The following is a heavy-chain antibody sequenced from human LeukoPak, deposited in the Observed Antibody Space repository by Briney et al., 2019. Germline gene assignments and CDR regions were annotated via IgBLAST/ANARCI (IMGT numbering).Heavy chain of an antibody. CDR3: ARHAIDIIVRVDY. CDR2: IYYSGST. V-gene: IGHV4-39*01. CDR1: GGSISSSTYY. D-gene: IGHD2-15*01. Sequence: SETLSLTCNVSGGSISSSTYYWGWIRQPPGKGLEWIGSIYYSGSTYYNPSLRSRVTISVDTSKNQFSLRLSSVTAADTAVYYCARHAIDIIVRVDYWGQGTLVTVSS. J-gene: IGHJ4*02.